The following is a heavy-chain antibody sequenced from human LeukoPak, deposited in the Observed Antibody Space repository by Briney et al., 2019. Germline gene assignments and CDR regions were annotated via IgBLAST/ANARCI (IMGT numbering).Heavy chain of an antibody. CDR1: GGSIGGYY. CDR3: ARSFHYYDSSGLKTWYFDY. CDR2: IYYSGST. J-gene: IGHJ4*02. Sequence: SETLSLTCAVSGGSIGGYYWSWIRQPPGKGLEWIGYIYYSGSTKYNPSLKSRVTISVDTSKNQVSLKLSSVTAADTAVYYCARSFHYYDSSGLKTWYFDYWGQGTLVTVSS. D-gene: IGHD3-22*01. V-gene: IGHV4-59*01.